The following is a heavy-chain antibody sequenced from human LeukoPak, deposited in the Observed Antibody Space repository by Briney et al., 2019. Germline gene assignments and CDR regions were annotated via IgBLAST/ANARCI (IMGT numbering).Heavy chain of an antibody. CDR2: FDPEDGET. V-gene: IGHV1-24*01. CDR3: AARMAVAGTDRAFDI. J-gene: IGHJ3*02. Sequence: ASVKVSCKVSGYTLTELSMHWVRQAPGKGLEWMGGFDPEDGETIYAQKFQGRVTMTEDTSTDTAYMELSSLRSEDTAVYYCAARMAVAGTDRAFDIWGQGTMVTVSS. D-gene: IGHD6-19*01. CDR1: GYTLTELS.